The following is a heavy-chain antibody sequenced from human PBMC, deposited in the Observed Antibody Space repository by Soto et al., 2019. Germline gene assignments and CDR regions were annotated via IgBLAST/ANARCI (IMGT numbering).Heavy chain of an antibody. CDR3: ARERQTYINSQGVWFGP. D-gene: IGHD4-4*01. CDR2: IFYSGTT. CDR1: CGSISSYY. V-gene: IGHV4-59*12. J-gene: IGHJ5*02. Sequence: SETLSLTCTFSCGSISSYYWSWIRQPPGKGLGWSGNIFYSGTTTYNPYLKSSVAISIDTSKNQFSLKLSSVTAADTAVYYCARERQTYINSQGVWFGPWGQGTLVTVSS.